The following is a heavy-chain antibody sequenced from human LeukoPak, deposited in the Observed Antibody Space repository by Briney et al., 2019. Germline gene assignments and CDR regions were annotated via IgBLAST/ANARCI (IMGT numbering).Heavy chain of an antibody. Sequence: SETLSLTCTVSGYSISSGYYWGWIRQPPGKGLEWIGYIYDSGSTNYNPSLKNRVTISVDTSKNQFSLKLSSVTAADTAVYYCARLLYGGYSNDYWGQGTLVTVSS. CDR1: GYSISSGYY. V-gene: IGHV4-38-2*02. CDR3: ARLLYGGYSNDY. D-gene: IGHD5-12*01. CDR2: IYDSGST. J-gene: IGHJ4*02.